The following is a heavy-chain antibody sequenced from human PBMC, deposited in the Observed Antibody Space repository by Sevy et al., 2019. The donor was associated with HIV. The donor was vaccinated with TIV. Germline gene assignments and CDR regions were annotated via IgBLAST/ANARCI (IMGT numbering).Heavy chain of an antibody. J-gene: IGHJ3*02. V-gene: IGHV3-23*01. CDR3: AKGTTAYYYDSSGAFDI. Sequence: GGSLRLSCAASGFTFSSYAMSWVRQAPGKGLEWVSAISGSGGSTYYGDSVKGRFTISRDNSKNPLYLQMNSLRAEDTAVYYCAKGTTAYYYDSSGAFDIWGQGTMVTVSS. D-gene: IGHD3-22*01. CDR2: ISGSGGST. CDR1: GFTFSSYA.